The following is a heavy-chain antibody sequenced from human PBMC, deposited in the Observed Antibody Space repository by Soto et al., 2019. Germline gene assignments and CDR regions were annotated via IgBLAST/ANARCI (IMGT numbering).Heavy chain of an antibody. CDR3: AKDLRGYSGYDGEGY. V-gene: IGHV3-23*01. CDR1: GFTFSSHA. CDR2: ISGSGGST. J-gene: IGHJ4*02. Sequence: WSLRLSCAASGFTFSSHAMSWVRQAPGKGLEWVSAISGSGGSTYYADSVKGRFTISRDNSKNTLYLQMNRLRAEDTAVYYCAKDLRGYSGYDGEGYWGQGTLVTVSS. D-gene: IGHD5-12*01.